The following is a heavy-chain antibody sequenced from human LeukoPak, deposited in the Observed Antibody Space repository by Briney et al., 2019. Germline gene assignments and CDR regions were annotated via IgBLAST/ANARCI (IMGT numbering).Heavy chain of an antibody. Sequence: ASVKVSCKASGYTFTSYGISWVRQAPGQGLEWMGWISAYNGNTNYAQKLQGRVTMTTDTSTSTAYMELRSLRSDDTAVYYCARDAYCTNGVCSPGWFDPWGQGTLVTVSA. CDR3: ARDAYCTNGVCSPGWFDP. J-gene: IGHJ5*02. V-gene: IGHV1-18*01. CDR2: ISAYNGNT. D-gene: IGHD2-8*01. CDR1: GYTFTSYG.